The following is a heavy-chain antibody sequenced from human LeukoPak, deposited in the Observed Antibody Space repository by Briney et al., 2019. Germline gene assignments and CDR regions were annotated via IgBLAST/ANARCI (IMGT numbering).Heavy chain of an antibody. J-gene: IGHJ4*02. CDR2: IDPSDSYT. V-gene: IGHV5-10-1*01. Sequence: GESLQISCQGSGYSFTSYWISWVRQMPGKGLEWMGRIDPSDSYTKYSPSFQGHVTISADKSISTAYLQWSSLKASDTAMFYCAATTHSGWYYFHYWGQGTLVTVSS. D-gene: IGHD6-19*01. CDR3: AATTHSGWYYFHY. CDR1: GYSFTSYW.